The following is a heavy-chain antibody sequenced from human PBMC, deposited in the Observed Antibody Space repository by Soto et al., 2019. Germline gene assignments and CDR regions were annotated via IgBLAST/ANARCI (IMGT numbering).Heavy chain of an antibody. V-gene: IGHV3-30-3*01. D-gene: IGHD6-13*01. CDR3: ARAPRSSWYAP. CDR1: GFTFSSYA. CDR2: ISYDGSNK. Sequence: QVQLVESGGGVVQPGRSLRLSCAASGFTFSSYAMHWVRQAPGKGLEWVAVISYDGSNKYYADSMKGRFTISRDNSKNTLYLQMNSLRAEDTAVYYCARAPRSSWYAPWGQGTLVTVSS. J-gene: IGHJ5*02.